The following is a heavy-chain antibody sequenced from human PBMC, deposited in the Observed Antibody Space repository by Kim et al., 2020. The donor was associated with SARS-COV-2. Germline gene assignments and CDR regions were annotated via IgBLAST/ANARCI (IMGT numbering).Heavy chain of an antibody. J-gene: IGHJ5*02. CDR3: AKESIAAGWGFDP. V-gene: IGHV3-43*01. D-gene: IGHD6-13*01. CDR1: GFTFDDYA. Sequence: GGSLRLSCAASGFTFDDYAMHWVRQAPGKGLEWVSRISWDGGSTDYADSVKGRFTISRDNSKNSLYLQMNSLRTEDTALYYCAKESIAAGWGFDPGGQGTLVT. CDR2: ISWDGGST.